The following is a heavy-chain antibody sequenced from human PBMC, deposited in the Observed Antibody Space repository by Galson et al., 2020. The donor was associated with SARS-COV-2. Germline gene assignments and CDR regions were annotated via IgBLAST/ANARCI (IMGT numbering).Heavy chain of an antibody. V-gene: IGHV5-10-1*01. CDR1: GYTFTNYW. Sequence: HGESLKISCQGSGYTFTNYWIAWVRQMPGKGLEWMGRIDPSDSYTDYNPSLQGRFTISADKSINTAYLQWSSLRASDTAIYYCARGLVVSYYFYMDIWGKGTTVTVSS. CDR3: ARGLVVSYYFYMDI. CDR2: IDPSDSYT. J-gene: IGHJ6*03. D-gene: IGHD2-15*01.